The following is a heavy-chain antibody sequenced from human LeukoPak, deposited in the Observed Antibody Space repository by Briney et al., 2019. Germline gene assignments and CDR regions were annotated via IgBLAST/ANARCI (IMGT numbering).Heavy chain of an antibody. CDR1: GFTFINYD. J-gene: IGHJ3*01. Sequence: GGSLCLTCSASGFTFINYDRSWIRQAPGKGLEWVSGISGPGGSTNYADSVKGRFTISRDNSKNTLYLQMNSLRAEDTALYYHVKECLSFHRVFPSWSQLSMVTASS. CDR2: ISGPGGST. CDR3: VKECLSFHRVFPS. V-gene: IGHV3-23*01. D-gene: IGHD2-21*01.